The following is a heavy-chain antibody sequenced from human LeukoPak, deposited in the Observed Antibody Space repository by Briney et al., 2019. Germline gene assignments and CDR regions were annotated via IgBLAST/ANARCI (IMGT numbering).Heavy chain of an antibody. CDR1: GFTFSTYN. CDR3: ARQIAYYYDSSGYYTTDY. V-gene: IGHV3-21*01. CDR2: ISSSSDYI. D-gene: IGHD3-22*01. J-gene: IGHJ4*02. Sequence: PGGSLRLSCAASGFTFSTYNMNWVRQAPGKGLEWVSFISSSSDYIYYADSVKGRFTISRDNSKDTLYLQMNSLRAEDTAVYYCARQIAYYYDSSGYYTTDYWGQGTLATVSS.